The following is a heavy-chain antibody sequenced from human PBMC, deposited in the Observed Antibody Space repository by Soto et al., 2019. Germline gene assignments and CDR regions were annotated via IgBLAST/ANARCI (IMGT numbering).Heavy chain of an antibody. V-gene: IGHV2-70*01. CDR3: ARIVGYSSSWPFFDY. CDR1: GFSLSTSGMC. J-gene: IGHJ4*02. Sequence: SGPTLVNPTQTLTLTCTFSGFSLSTSGMCVSWIRQPPGKALGWLALIDWDDDKYYSTSLKTRLTISKDTSKNQVVLTMTNMDPVDTATYYCARIVGYSSSWPFFDYWGQGTLVTVSS. D-gene: IGHD6-13*01. CDR2: IDWDDDK.